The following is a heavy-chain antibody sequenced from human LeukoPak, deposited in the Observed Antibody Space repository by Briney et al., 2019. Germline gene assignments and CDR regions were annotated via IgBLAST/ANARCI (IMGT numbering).Heavy chain of an antibody. CDR1: GGTFSSYA. V-gene: IGHV1-69*13. J-gene: IGHJ5*02. Sequence: ASVKVSCKASGGTFSSYALSWVRQAPGQGLEWMGGIIPIFGTANYAQKFQGRVMITADESTSTAYMELSSLRSEDTAVYYCAIQRIVQNWFDPWGQGTLVTVSS. CDR3: AIQRIVQNWFDP. CDR2: IIPIFGTA. D-gene: IGHD2/OR15-2a*01.